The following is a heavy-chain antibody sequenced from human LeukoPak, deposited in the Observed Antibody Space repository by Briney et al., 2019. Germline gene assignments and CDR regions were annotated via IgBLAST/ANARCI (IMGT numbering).Heavy chain of an antibody. CDR2: IYYSGST. CDR3: ARHVEYLRNYYYGMDV. J-gene: IGHJ6*02. V-gene: IGHV4-59*08. Sequence: PSETLSLTCTVSGGSISSYYWSWIRQPPGKGLEWIGYIYYSGSTNYNPSLKSRVTISVDTSKNQFSLKLSSVTAADTAVYYCARHVEYLRNYYYGMDVWGQGTTVTVSS. D-gene: IGHD2-2*01. CDR1: GGSISSYY.